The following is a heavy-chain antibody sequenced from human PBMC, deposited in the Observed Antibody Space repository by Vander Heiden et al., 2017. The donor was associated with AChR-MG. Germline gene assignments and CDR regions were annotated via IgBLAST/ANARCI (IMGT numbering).Heavy chain of an antibody. J-gene: IGHJ4*02. CDR1: GFTFSSYW. Sequence: VQLVESGGGLVQPGTSLRLSCAASGFTFSSYWMTWVRQAPGKGLQWVANIKQDGSEKYYVDSVKGRFTISRDNAKNSLYLQMNSLRAEDTAMYYCATQDGSPGYWSQGTLVTVSS. CDR2: IKQDGSEK. D-gene: IGHD6-13*01. CDR3: ATQDGSPGY. V-gene: IGHV3-7*01.